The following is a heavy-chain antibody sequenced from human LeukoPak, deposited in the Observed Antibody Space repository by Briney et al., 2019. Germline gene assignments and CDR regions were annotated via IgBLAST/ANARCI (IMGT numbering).Heavy chain of an antibody. Sequence: GGSLRLSCAASGFVFNNYAMTWVRQAPGKGLEWVSNVNDHGDQTYYADFVKGRFTISRDNSKNALFLQMDSLTAEDTAVYYCAKTQWKVGATDYFDYWGQGILVTVSS. CDR2: VNDHGDQT. CDR3: AKTQWKVGATDYFDY. J-gene: IGHJ4*02. CDR1: GFVFNNYA. D-gene: IGHD1-26*01. V-gene: IGHV3-23*01.